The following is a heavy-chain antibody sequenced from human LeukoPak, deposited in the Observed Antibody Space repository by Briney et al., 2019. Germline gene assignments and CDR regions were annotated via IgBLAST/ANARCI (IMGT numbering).Heavy chain of an antibody. CDR1: GFTFSSYS. CDR3: AKDSGTCCWYFDL. J-gene: IGHJ2*01. Sequence: QPGGSLRLSCAASGFTFSSYSMNWVRQTPGRGLEWVSSISRNGGSTYADSVKGRFTISRDNSKNTLYLQMNSLRAEDAAVYYCAKDSGTCCWYFDLWGRGTLVTVSS. V-gene: IGHV3-23*01. D-gene: IGHD1-26*01. CDR2: ISRNGGST.